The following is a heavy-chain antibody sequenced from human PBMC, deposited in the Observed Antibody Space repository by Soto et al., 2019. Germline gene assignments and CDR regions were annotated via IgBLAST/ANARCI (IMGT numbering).Heavy chain of an antibody. CDR2: INAGNGNT. J-gene: IGHJ1*01. D-gene: IGHD4-17*01. CDR1: GYTFTSYA. Sequence: QVQLVQSGAEVKKPGASVKVSCKASGYTFTSYAMHWVRQAPGQRLEWMGWINAGNGNTKYSQKFQGRVNITRDTSASTAYMELSSLRSEDTAVYYCARDPMATVTARSHFQHWGQGTLVTVSS. V-gene: IGHV1-3*01. CDR3: ARDPMATVTARSHFQH.